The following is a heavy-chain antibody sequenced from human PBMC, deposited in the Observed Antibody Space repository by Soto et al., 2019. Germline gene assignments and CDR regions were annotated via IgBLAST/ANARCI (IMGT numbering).Heavy chain of an antibody. J-gene: IGHJ5*02. CDR3: ARVKSGSFDWFDP. Sequence: EVQLVESGGGLVQAGGSLRLSCAASGFTFSDYWMHWVRQGPGKGLMWVSRINTDGSRTTYADAVKGRFAISRDNAKNTMYLEMNSLRAEDTAVYYCARVKSGSFDWFDPWGQGTLVTVSS. CDR2: INTDGSRT. V-gene: IGHV3-74*01. CDR1: GFTFSDYW. D-gene: IGHD3-10*01.